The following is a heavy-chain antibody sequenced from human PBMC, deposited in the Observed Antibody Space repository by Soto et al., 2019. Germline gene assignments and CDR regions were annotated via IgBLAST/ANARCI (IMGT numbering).Heavy chain of an antibody. Sequence: QVQLQESGPGLVKPSQTLSLTCTVSGDSVSSSSYYWSWIRQHPGKGLEWIGYIHHIGTTYYNPSLKSRITLSVDTSKNQFSLRLSSVTAADTAVYYCASGLGYKAWGQGTLVTVSS. CDR2: IHHIGTT. V-gene: IGHV4-31*03. J-gene: IGHJ5*02. CDR3: ASGLGYKA. D-gene: IGHD5-12*01. CDR1: GDSVSSSSYY.